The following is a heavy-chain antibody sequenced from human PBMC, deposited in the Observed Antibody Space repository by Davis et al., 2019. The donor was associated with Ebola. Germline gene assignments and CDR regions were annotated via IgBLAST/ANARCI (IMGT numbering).Heavy chain of an antibody. CDR1: GGSISSSNW. V-gene: IGHV4-4*02. CDR3: ASAPGIAVAGIDYYYYGMDV. D-gene: IGHD6-19*01. Sequence: SETLSLTCAVSGGSISSSNWWSWVRPPPGKGLEWIGEIYHSGSTNYNPSLKSRVTISVDKSKNQFSLKLSSVTAADTAVYYCASAPGIAVAGIDYYYYGMDVWGQGTTVTVSS. J-gene: IGHJ6*02. CDR2: IYHSGST.